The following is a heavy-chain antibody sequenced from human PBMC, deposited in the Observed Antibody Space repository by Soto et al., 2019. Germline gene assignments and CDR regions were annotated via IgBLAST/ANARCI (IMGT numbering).Heavy chain of an antibody. D-gene: IGHD2-2*02. V-gene: IGHV3-49*04. Sequence: PVGSLRLSCTASGFTFGDYAMSWVRQAPGKGLEWVGFIRGKAYGGTTEYAASVKGRFTISRDDSKSIAYLQMNSLKIEDTAVYYCTSAYCSSTSCYKANWYFDLWGRGTLVTISS. J-gene: IGHJ2*01. CDR2: IRGKAYGGTT. CDR1: GFTFGDYA. CDR3: TSAYCSSTSCYKANWYFDL.